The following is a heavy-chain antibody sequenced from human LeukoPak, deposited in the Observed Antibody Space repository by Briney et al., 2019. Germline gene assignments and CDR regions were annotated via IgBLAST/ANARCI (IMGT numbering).Heavy chain of an antibody. V-gene: IGHV4-59*08. J-gene: IGHJ4*02. CDR3: ARLSVSDTAMVPDY. Sequence: SQTLSLTCTVSGGPISSYYWSWIRQPPGKGLEWIGYIYYSGSTNYNPSLKSRVTISVDTSKNQFSLKLSSVTAADTAVYYCARLSVSDTAMVPDYWGQGTLVTVSS. CDR1: GGPISSYY. CDR2: IYYSGST. D-gene: IGHD5-18*01.